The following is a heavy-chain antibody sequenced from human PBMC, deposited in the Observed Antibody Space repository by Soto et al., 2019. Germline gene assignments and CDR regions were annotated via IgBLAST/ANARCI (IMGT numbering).Heavy chain of an antibody. CDR2: INHSGST. CDR1: GGSFSGYY. D-gene: IGHD2-15*01. CDR3: ARGLVVADNPSYYFDY. Sequence: PSETLSLTCAVYGGSFSGYYWSWIRQPPGKGLEWIGEINHSGSTNYNPSLKSRVTISVDTSKNQFSLKLSSVTAADTAVYYCARGLVVADNPSYYFDYWGQGTLVTVSS. V-gene: IGHV4-34*01. J-gene: IGHJ4*02.